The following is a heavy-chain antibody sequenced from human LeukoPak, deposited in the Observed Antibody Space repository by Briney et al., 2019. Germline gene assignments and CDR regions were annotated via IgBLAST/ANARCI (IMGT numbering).Heavy chain of an antibody. D-gene: IGHD3-22*01. J-gene: IGHJ4*02. Sequence: QSGGSLRLSCAASGFTVSSNYMSWVRQAPGKGLEWVSVIYSGGSTYYADSVKGRFTISRDNSKNTLYLQMNSLRAEDTAVYYCAKGTHYYDSSGYPDYWGQGTLVTVYS. CDR1: GFTVSSNY. V-gene: IGHV3-53*01. CDR3: AKGTHYYDSSGYPDY. CDR2: IYSGGST.